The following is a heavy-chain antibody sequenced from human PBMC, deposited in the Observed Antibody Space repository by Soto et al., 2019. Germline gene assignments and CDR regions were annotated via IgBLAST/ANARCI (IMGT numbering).Heavy chain of an antibody. D-gene: IGHD2-2*01. Sequence: GGSLRLSCEASGFTFSNAWMNWVRQGPGKGLEWLGRIKSKVDGGTADYGAATKGRFSISRDDLKNMLYLQMNSLKPDDTAVYYCTALSYLYYDGMDVWGQGTTVTVSS. V-gene: IGHV3-15*01. CDR2: IKSKVDGGTA. CDR1: GFTFSNAW. CDR3: TALSYLYYDGMDV. J-gene: IGHJ6*02.